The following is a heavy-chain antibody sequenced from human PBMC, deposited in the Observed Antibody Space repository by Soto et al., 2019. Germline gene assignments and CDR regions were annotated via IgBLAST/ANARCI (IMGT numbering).Heavy chain of an antibody. V-gene: IGHV1-18*01. D-gene: IGHD2-2*01. CDR1: RYTFTSYG. CDR3: ARKKGYCSSASCYDYYYYGMDV. CDR2: ISAYNGNT. J-gene: IGHJ6*02. Sequence: ATVKVSCKASRYTFTSYGISWVRQAPGQGREWMGWISAYNGNTNYAQKLQGRVTMTTDTSTSTAYMELRSLRSDDTAVYYCARKKGYCSSASCYDYYYYGMDVWGQGTTVTVSS.